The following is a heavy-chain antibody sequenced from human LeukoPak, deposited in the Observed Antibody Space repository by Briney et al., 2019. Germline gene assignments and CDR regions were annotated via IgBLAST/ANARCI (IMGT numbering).Heavy chain of an antibody. CDR3: AREVYDYYGSGSSFLQFDY. Sequence: SQTLSLTCAISGDSVSSNSAAWNWLRQSPSRGLEWLGRTYYRSKWYNDYAVSVKSRITINPDTSKNQFSLQLNSVTPEDTAVYYCAREVYDYYGSGSSFLQFDYWGQGTLVTVSS. J-gene: IGHJ4*02. V-gene: IGHV6-1*01. CDR2: TYYRSKWYN. CDR1: GDSVSSNSAA. D-gene: IGHD3-10*01.